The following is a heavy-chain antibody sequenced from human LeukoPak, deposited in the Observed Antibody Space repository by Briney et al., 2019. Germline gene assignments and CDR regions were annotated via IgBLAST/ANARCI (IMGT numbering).Heavy chain of an antibody. J-gene: IGHJ5*02. D-gene: IGHD3-22*01. V-gene: IGHV4-59*01. CDR2: IHNSGST. CDR1: GGSISSYY. Sequence: PSETLSLTCTVSGGSISSYYWSWIRQPPGKGLEWIGYIHNSGSTNYNPSLKSRVTISVDTSKNQFSLKLSSVTAADTAVYYCARTRFGNYDSNPLRWFDPWGQGTLVTVSS. CDR3: ARTRFGNYDSNPLRWFDP.